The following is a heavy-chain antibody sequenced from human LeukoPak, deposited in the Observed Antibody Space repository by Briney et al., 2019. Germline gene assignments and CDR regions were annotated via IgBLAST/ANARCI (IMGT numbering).Heavy chain of an antibody. CDR3: ARSPLSPAGLDY. D-gene: IGHD2-2*01. CDR1: GYTFTSYA. Sequence: ASVKVSCKASGYTFTSYAMHWVRQAPGQRLEWMGWINAGNGNTKYSQKFQGRVTITRDTSASTAYMELSSLRSEDTAVYYCARSPLSPAGLDYWGQGTLVTVSS. V-gene: IGHV1-3*01. CDR2: INAGNGNT. J-gene: IGHJ4*02.